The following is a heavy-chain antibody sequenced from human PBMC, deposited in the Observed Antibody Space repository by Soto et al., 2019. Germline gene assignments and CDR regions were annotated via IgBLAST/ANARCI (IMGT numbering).Heavy chain of an antibody. CDR2: IYHSGRT. CDR1: GESISGSHS. V-gene: IGHV4-30-2*06. CDR3: VRADYSTSWNFQD. J-gene: IGHJ1*01. D-gene: IGHD2-2*01. Sequence: PSETLSLTCAVSGESISGSHSWNWIRRSPGKGLEWIGYIYHSGRTYYNPSLKSRVVISVDKSKNQFSLTLDSVTAADTAVYYCVRADYSTSWNFQDWGQGTLVTVSS.